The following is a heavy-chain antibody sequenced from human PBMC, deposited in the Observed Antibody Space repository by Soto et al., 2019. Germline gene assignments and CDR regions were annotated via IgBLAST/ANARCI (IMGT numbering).Heavy chain of an antibody. CDR3: ARGDPAAAPAEY. CDR2: VVSAGNKQ. CDR1: GYAFRSYG. J-gene: IGHJ4*02. D-gene: IGHD6-25*01. V-gene: IGHV3-33*01. Sequence: QVQLLDFGGGVVQPGKSLRLSCAASGYAFRSYGMHWVRQAPGKGPEWVAAVVSAGNKQHYSDAVKGRFTISKDNSKNMLFLQMTDLRVEDTAIYYCARGDPAAAPAEYWGQGTQVTV.